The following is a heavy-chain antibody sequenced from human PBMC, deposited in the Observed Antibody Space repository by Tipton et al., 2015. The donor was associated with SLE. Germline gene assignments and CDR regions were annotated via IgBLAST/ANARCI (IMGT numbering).Heavy chain of an antibody. CDR2: ISSSSSYI. CDR1: GLTFSSYS. Sequence: GSLRLSCAASGLTFSSYSMNWVRQAPGKGLEWVSSISSSSSYIYYADSVKGRFTISRDNAKNSLYLQMNSLRAEDTALYYCAKSDGAAGPDAFDIWGQGTMVTVSS. D-gene: IGHD6-13*01. J-gene: IGHJ3*02. V-gene: IGHV3-21*04. CDR3: AKSDGAAGPDAFDI.